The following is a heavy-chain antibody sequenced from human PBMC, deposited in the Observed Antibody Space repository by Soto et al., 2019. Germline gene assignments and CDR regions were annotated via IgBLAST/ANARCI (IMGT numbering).Heavy chain of an antibody. D-gene: IGHD7-27*01. V-gene: IGHV4-30-4*01. J-gene: IGHJ4*02. CDR2: IYYSGST. Sequence: SETLSLTCTVSGGSISSGDYYWSWIRQPPGKGLEWTGYIYYSGSTYYNPSLKSRVTISVDTSKNQFSLKLSSVTAADTAVYYCARDLLGARFDYWGQGTLVTVSS. CDR1: GGSISSGDYY. CDR3: ARDLLGARFDY.